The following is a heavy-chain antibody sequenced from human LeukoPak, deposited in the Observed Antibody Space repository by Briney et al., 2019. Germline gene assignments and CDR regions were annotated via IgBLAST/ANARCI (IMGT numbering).Heavy chain of an antibody. D-gene: IGHD6-6*01. V-gene: IGHV4-59*01. CDR1: GGSISSYY. CDR3: ARELVNFKGYYYMDV. J-gene: IGHJ6*03. Sequence: SETLSLTCTVSGGSISSYYWSWIRQPPGKGLEWIGYIYYSGSINYNPSLKSRVTISVDTSKNQFSLKLSSVTAADTAVYYCARELVNFKGYYYMDVWGKGTTVTVSS. CDR2: IYYSGSI.